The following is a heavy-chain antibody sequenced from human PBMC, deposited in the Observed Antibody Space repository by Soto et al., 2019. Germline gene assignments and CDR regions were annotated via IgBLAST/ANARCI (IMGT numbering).Heavy chain of an antibody. J-gene: IGHJ5*02. V-gene: IGHV4-38-2*02. CDR1: GYSISSGYY. CDR3: ARDFPYCTTTNCQGWFDP. D-gene: IGHD2-2*01. CDR2: IYHTGRT. Sequence: SETLSLTCDVSGYSISSGYYWGWIRQPPGXGLEWIGSIYHTGRTYYNLSLKRRVTISVDTSNNQFSLKLSSVTAADTAVYYCARDFPYCTTTNCQGWFDPWGQGTLVTVSS.